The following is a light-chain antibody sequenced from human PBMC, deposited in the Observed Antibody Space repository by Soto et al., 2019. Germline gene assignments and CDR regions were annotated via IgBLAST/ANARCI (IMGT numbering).Light chain of an antibody. CDR3: QQYGSSRWT. V-gene: IGKV3-20*01. CDR2: GAS. CDR1: QNVSSSY. J-gene: IGKJ1*01. Sequence: EIVLTQSPGTLSLSPGERATLSCRASQNVSSSYLAWYQQKPGQAPRLLICGASSRATGIPDRFSGSGSGTDFTLTISRLEPEDFAVYYCQQYGSSRWTFGQGTKVDIK.